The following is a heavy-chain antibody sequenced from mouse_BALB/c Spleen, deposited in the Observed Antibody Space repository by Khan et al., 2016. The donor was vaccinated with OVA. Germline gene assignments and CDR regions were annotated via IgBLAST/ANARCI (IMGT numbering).Heavy chain of an antibody. CDR2: TNPTNGRT. V-gene: IGHV1S81*02. D-gene: IGHD1-1*01. Sequence: QVQLKQSGAELVKAGASVKMSCKASGYTFTSYWMHWVKQRLGQGLEWFAETNPTNGRTYYNEKFKSKATLTVDKSSSTAYMLRSGPTFEDSAVYYCARIKKIVATYFDYGGKGTTLTVPS. CDR1: GYTFTSYW. J-gene: IGHJ2*01. CDR3: ARIKKIVATYFDY.